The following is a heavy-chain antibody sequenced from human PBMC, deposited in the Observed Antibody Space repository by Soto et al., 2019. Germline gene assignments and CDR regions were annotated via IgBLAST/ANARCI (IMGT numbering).Heavy chain of an antibody. CDR2: IYYSGST. D-gene: IGHD4-17*01. CDR1: GGSISSSSYY. CDR3: ARHGGKLGTTVTTIDY. V-gene: IGHV4-39*01. Sequence: SETLSLTCTVSGGSISSSSYYWGWIRQPPGKGLEWIGSIYYSGSTYYNPSLKSRVTISVDTSKNQFSLKLSSVTAADTAVYYCARHGGKLGTTVTTIDYWGQGTLVTVSS. J-gene: IGHJ4*02.